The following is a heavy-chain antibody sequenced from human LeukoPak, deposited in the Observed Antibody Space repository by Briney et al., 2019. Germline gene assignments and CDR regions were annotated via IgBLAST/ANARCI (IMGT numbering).Heavy chain of an antibody. V-gene: IGHV3-49*04. CDR2: IRSKGYGGTT. CDR3: TRGPTGRWLYYGMDV. D-gene: IGHD5-24*01. CDR1: GFTFGDHA. J-gene: IGHJ6*02. Sequence: GGSLRLSCITSGFTFGDHAMSWVRQAPGKGLDWVGFIRSKGYGGTTEYAASVKGRFTISRDDSKSIAYLQMNSLKSEDTAIYYCTRGPTGRWLYYGMDVWGQGTTVIVSS.